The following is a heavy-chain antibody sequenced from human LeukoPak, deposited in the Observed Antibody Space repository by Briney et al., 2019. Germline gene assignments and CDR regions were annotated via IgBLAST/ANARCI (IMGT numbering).Heavy chain of an antibody. CDR3: ASGRDMIATLPY. Sequence: PSQTLSLTCTVSVGPISSGDYYWSWIRQHPGKGLEWIGYIYYSGSTYYNPSLKSRVTISVDTSKNQFSLNLNPVTAADTAVYYCASGRDMIATLPYWGQGTLVTVSS. CDR2: IYYSGST. CDR1: VGPISSGDYY. V-gene: IGHV4-31*03. D-gene: IGHD2-21*01. J-gene: IGHJ4*02.